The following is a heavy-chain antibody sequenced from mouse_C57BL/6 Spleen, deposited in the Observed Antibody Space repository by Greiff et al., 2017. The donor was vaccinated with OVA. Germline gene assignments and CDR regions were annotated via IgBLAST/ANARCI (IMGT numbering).Heavy chain of an antibody. CDR1: GYTFTSYW. V-gene: IGHV1-64*01. J-gene: IGHJ2*01. Sequence: QVQLKQPGAELVKPGASVKLSCKASGYTFTSYWMHWVKQRPGKGLEWIGMIHTNSGSPTYHEKFKGKATLTVDKSSSTAYMQLSSLTTEDSAVYYCARPDDGCSYGDWGKGTTLTVSA. CDR3: ARPDDGCSYGD. CDR2: IHTNSGSP. D-gene: IGHD1-1*01.